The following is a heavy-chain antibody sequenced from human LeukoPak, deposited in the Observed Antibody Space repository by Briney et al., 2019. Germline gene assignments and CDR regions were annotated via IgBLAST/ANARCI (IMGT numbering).Heavy chain of an antibody. CDR1: GFSFSSYA. CDR2: ISSSGANA. Sequence: GGSLRLSCAASGFSFSSYAMSWVRQAPGKGLEWVSSISSSGANAYFADSVKGRFTIARDNSKNTLYLQMSSLRAEDTAVYYCAKRDRPCSGDCSAPYYFDYWGQGTLVTVSS. CDR3: AKRDRPCSGDCSAPYYFDY. V-gene: IGHV3-23*01. J-gene: IGHJ4*02. D-gene: IGHD2-21*02.